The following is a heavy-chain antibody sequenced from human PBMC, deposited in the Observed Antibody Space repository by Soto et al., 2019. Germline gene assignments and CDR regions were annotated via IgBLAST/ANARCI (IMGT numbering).Heavy chain of an antibody. CDR1: GFTFSSYA. Sequence: EVQLLESGGGLVQPGGSLRLSCAASGFTFSSYAMSWVRQAPGKGLEWVSAISGSGGSIYYADSVKGRFTISRDNSRNTLYLQMNSLRAEDTAVYYCATDRDFWSGYYTGMDYWGQGTLVTVSS. D-gene: IGHD3-3*01. J-gene: IGHJ4*02. CDR2: ISGSGGSI. CDR3: ATDRDFWSGYYTGMDY. V-gene: IGHV3-23*01.